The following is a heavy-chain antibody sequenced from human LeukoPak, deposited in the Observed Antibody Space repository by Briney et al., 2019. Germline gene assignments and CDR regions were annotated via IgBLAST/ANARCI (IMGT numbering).Heavy chain of an antibody. Sequence: KTGGSLRLSCAASGFTFSDYYMSWIRQAPGKGLEWVSYISSSGSTIYYADSVKGRFAISRDNAKNSPYLQMNSLRAEDTAVYYCARDYYGSGSYGWFDPWGQGTLVTVSS. CDR1: GFTFSDYY. CDR2: ISSSGSTI. CDR3: ARDYYGSGSYGWFDP. D-gene: IGHD3-10*01. V-gene: IGHV3-11*01. J-gene: IGHJ5*02.